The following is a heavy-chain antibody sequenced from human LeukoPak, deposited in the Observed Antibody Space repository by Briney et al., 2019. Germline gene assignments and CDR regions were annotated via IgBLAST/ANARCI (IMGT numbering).Heavy chain of an antibody. CDR3: ARYGGGGGYFDY. CDR2: IYYSGST. D-gene: IGHD2-21*01. CDR1: GGSISSYY. Sequence: SETLSLTCTVSGGSISSYYWSWIRQPPGKGLEWIGYIYYSGSTNYNPSLKSRVTISVDTSKNQFSLKLSSVTAADTAVYYCARYGGGGGYFDYWGRGTLVTVPS. J-gene: IGHJ4*02. V-gene: IGHV4-59*01.